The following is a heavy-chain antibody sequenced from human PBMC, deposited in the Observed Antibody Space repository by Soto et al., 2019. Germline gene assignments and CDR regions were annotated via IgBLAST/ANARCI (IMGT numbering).Heavy chain of an antibody. CDR2: ISSSSSYI. D-gene: IGHD3-3*01. CDR3: ASSKRFLEWPTH. J-gene: IGHJ4*02. CDR1: GFTFSSYS. V-gene: IGHV3-21*01. Sequence: EVQLVESGGGLVKPGGSLRLSCAASGFTFSSYSMNWVRQAPGKGLEWVSSISSSSSYIYYADSVKGRFTISRDNAKNSLYLQMNSLRAEDTAVYYCASSKRFLEWPTHWGQGTLVTVSS.